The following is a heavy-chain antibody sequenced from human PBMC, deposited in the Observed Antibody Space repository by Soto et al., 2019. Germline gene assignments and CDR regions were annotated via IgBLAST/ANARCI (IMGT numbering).Heavy chain of an antibody. CDR1: GFTFSSYG. D-gene: IGHD6-19*01. Sequence: GGSLRLSCAASGFTFSSYGMHWVRQAPGKGLEWVAVISYDGSNKYYADSVKGRFTISRDNSKNTLYLQMNSLRAEDTAVYYCAKGYSSGWREYYYYGMDVWGQGTTVTVSS. J-gene: IGHJ6*02. V-gene: IGHV3-30*18. CDR3: AKGYSSGWREYYYYGMDV. CDR2: ISYDGSNK.